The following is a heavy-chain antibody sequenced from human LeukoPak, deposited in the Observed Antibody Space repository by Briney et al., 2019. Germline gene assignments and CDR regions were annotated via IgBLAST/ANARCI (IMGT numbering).Heavy chain of an antibody. Sequence: ASVKFSCKASGGTFSSYAISWVRQAPGQGLEWMGRIIPILGIANYAQKFQGRVTITADKSTSTAYMELSSLRSEDTAVYYCASPTSGDGSIHWGQGTLVTVSS. CDR2: IIPILGIA. CDR1: GGTFSSYA. J-gene: IGHJ4*02. D-gene: IGHD2-2*01. V-gene: IGHV1-69*04. CDR3: ASPTSGDGSIH.